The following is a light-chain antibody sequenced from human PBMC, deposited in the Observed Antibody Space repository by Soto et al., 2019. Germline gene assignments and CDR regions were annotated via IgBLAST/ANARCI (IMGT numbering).Light chain of an antibody. Sequence: SALTQPASVSGSPGQSITISCTGTSSDVGGYNYVSWYQQHPGKAPKLMIYDVSNRPSGVSNRFSGSKSGNTASLTISGLQAEDEADYYCSSYTSSRTGVFGGGTKLTVL. CDR2: DVS. V-gene: IGLV2-14*01. CDR3: SSYTSSRTGV. J-gene: IGLJ3*02. CDR1: SSDVGGYNY.